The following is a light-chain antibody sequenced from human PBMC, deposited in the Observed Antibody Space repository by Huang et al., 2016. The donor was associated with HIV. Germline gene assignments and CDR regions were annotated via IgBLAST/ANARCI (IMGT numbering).Light chain of an antibody. Sequence: EIVLTQSPATLSLSPGERATLSCRASQSVGSNLAWYQQKPGQAPRLLIYAASNRATGIPARFSGSGSGTDFILTISSLEPEDFAVYYCQQRSNWPRTFGQGTKVEIK. CDR3: QQRSNWPRT. CDR2: AAS. J-gene: IGKJ1*01. CDR1: QSVGSN. V-gene: IGKV3-11*01.